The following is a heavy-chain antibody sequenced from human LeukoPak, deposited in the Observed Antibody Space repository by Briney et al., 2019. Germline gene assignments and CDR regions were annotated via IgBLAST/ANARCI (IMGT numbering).Heavy chain of an antibody. D-gene: IGHD6-13*01. J-gene: IGHJ4*01. CDR2: IKQDGAEK. Sequence: GGSLRLSCGVSGFTFSSYWMNWVRQAPGKGLEWVASIKQDGAEKSYVDSVKGRFTISRDNAQNSLYLQMNSMNAEDTAVYYCARDGTAAGLYFHLWGQGTLVTVSS. V-gene: IGHV3-7*01. CDR1: GFTFSSYW. CDR3: ARDGTAAGLYFHL.